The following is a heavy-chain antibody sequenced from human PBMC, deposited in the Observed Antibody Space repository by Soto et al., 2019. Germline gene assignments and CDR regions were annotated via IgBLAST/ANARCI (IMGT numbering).Heavy chain of an antibody. J-gene: IGHJ6*03. V-gene: IGHV4-39*07. CDR1: GGSISSSSYC. CDR3: ARSPQSDIYYYLDV. CDR2: IYYSGST. Sequence: SETLCLPCTVSGGSISSSSYCWGWIRQPPGKGLEWIGSIYYSGSTYYKPSLKSRVTISVDTSKDQFSLKLSSVTAADTAVYYSARSPQSDIYYYLDVWGKGTTVTVSS.